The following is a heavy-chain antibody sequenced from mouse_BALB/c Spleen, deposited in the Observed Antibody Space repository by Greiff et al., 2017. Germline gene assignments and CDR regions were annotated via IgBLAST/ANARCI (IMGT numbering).Heavy chain of an antibody. Sequence: QVQLQRSGPGLVAPSQSLSITCTVSGFSLTSYGVHWVRQPPGKGLEWLGVIWAGGSTNYNSALMSRLSISKDNSKSQVFLKMNSLQTDDTAMYYCARETYYGNPWFAYWGQGTLVTVSA. CDR3: ARETYYGNPWFAY. CDR2: IWAGGST. D-gene: IGHD2-10*01. J-gene: IGHJ3*01. CDR1: GFSLTSYG. V-gene: IGHV2-9*02.